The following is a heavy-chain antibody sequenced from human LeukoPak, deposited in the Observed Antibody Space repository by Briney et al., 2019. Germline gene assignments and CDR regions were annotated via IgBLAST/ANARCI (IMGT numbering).Heavy chain of an antibody. V-gene: IGHV3-7*01. D-gene: IGHD1-1*01. CDR1: GFTFSSYW. CDR3: ARDSYNWNDVYFDY. J-gene: IGHJ4*02. Sequence: GGSLRLSCAASGFTFSSYWMSWDRQAPGKGLEWVANIKQDGSEKYYVDSVKGRFTISRDNAKNSLYLQMNSLRAEDTAVYYCARDSYNWNDVYFDYWGQGTLVTVSS. CDR2: IKQDGSEK.